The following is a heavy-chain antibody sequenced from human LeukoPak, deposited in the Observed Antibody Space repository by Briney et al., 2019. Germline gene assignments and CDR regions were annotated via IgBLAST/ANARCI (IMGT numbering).Heavy chain of an antibody. Sequence: SETLSLTCTVSGGSISSSSYYWGWIRQPPGKGLEWIGSIYCGGSSYYNPSLKSLATISVDTTKTQFSLMHSSVTAAATAEYYCASIAAAAFDYWRQGTMVTVSS. V-gene: IGHV4-39*01. CDR1: GGSISSSSYY. CDR3: ASIAAAAFDY. D-gene: IGHD6-13*01. CDR2: IYCGGSS. J-gene: IGHJ4*02.